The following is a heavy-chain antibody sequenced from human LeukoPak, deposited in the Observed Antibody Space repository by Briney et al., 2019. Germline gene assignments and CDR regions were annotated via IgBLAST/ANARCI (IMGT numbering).Heavy chain of an antibody. CDR2: IRYDGSNK. J-gene: IGHJ4*02. CDR1: GFTFSSYG. V-gene: IGHV3-30*02. D-gene: IGHD3-22*01. CDR3: ARYGDYKITITMIVVVIYYFDY. Sequence: PGGSLRFSCAASGFTFSSYGMHWVRQAPGKGLEWVAFIRYDGSNKYYADSVKGRFTISRDNSKNTLYLQMNSLRAEDTAVYYCARYGDYKITITMIVVVIYYFDYWGQGTLVTVSS.